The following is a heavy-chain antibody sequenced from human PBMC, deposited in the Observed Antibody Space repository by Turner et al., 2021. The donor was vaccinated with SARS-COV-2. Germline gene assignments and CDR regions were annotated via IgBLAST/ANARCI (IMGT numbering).Heavy chain of an antibody. CDR3: ARDRIIWDRGVYYYYGMDV. D-gene: IGHD1-26*01. Sequence: QVQLVESGGGVVQPGRSLRLSCAAPGFTFSNYARHWVRQAPGKGLEWVAVISYDGSNKYYADSVKGRFTISRDNSKNTLYLQMNSLRAEDTAVYYCARDRIIWDRGVYYYYGMDVWGQGTTVTVSS. J-gene: IGHJ6*02. CDR2: ISYDGSNK. CDR1: GFTFSNYA. V-gene: IGHV3-30-3*01.